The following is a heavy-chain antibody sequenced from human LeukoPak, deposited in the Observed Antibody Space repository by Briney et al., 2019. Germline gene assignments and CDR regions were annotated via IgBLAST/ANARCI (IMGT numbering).Heavy chain of an antibody. CDR3: ARSDIYCSGGSCGDY. CDR2: IYDSGST. CDR1: GGSISSNNYF. Sequence: SETLSLTCTVSGGSISSNNYFWGWIRQPPGKGLEWIGSIYDSGSTYYNPSLKSRVTISVDTPKNQFSLKLSSVTAADTAVYYCARSDIYCSGGSCGDYWGQGTLVTVSS. V-gene: IGHV4-39*07. J-gene: IGHJ4*02. D-gene: IGHD2-15*01.